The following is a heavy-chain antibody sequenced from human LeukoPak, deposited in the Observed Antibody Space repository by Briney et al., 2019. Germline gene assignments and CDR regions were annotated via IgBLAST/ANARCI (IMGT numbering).Heavy chain of an antibody. CDR2: IYSDSNT. CDR3: AKGGISTIVRGVIGYMDV. J-gene: IGHJ6*03. V-gene: IGHV3-66*01. Sequence: GGSLRLSCAASGFSVSSNYLTWVRQAPGKGLVCVSVIYSDSNTYYADSVKGRFTISRDNSKNTLYLQMSSLRAEDTAVYYCAKGGISTIVRGVIGYMDVWGKGTTVTISS. D-gene: IGHD3-10*01. CDR1: GFSVSSNY.